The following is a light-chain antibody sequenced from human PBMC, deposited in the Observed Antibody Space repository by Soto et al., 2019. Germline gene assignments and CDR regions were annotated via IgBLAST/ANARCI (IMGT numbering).Light chain of an antibody. V-gene: IGKV3D-15*01. Sequence: EIAMTQSPATLSASPGERATLSCRASQSVRSNFAWYQQKPGQAPTLLIYGASTRSTGMPARFSGSGSGTEFTLTISRRQHADFAVYYCHQYNNWSAITFGQGTQMAIK. CDR2: GAS. CDR3: HQYNNWSAIT. J-gene: IGKJ5*01. CDR1: QSVRSN.